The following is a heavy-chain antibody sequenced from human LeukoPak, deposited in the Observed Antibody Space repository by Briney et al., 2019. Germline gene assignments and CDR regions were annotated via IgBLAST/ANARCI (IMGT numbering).Heavy chain of an antibody. CDR3: ARDSELGYYYGMDV. CDR1: GFTFNSYS. V-gene: IGHV3-21*01. CDR2: ISSSSSYI. D-gene: IGHD1-26*01. Sequence: PGGSLRLSCAASGFTFNSYSMNWVRQAPGKGLEWVSSISSSSSYIYYADSVKGRFTISRDNAKNSPYLQMNSLRAEDTAVYYCARDSELGYYYGMDVWGQGTTVTVSS. J-gene: IGHJ6*02.